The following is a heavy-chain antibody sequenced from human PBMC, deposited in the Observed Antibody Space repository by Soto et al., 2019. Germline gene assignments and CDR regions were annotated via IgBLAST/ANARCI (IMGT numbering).Heavy chain of an antibody. CDR1: GGSISSSSYY. D-gene: IGHD3-10*01. V-gene: IGHV4-39*01. CDR2: IYYSGST. J-gene: IGHJ4*02. CDR3: ASRPVYYAYFDY. Sequence: QLQLQESGPGLVKPSETLSLTCTVSGGSISSSSYYWGWIRQPPGKGLEWIGSIYYSGSTYYNPSLKSRVTISVDTSKNQFSLKLSSVTAADTAVYYCASRPVYYAYFDYWGQGTLVTVSS.